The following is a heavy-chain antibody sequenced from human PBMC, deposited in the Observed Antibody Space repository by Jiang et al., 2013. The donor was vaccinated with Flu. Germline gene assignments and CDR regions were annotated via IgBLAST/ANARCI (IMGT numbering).Heavy chain of an antibody. CDR2: IYHSGST. J-gene: IGHJ4*02. CDR1: GGSISSSNW. CDR3: ARLRFLEWLGGMQIYYFDY. V-gene: IGHV4-4*02. Sequence: KPSGTLSLTCAVSGGSISSSNWWSWVRQPPGKGLEWIGEIYHSGSTNYNPSLKSRVSISVDKSKNQFSLKLSSVTAADTAVYYCARLRFLEWLGGMQIYYFDYWGQGTLVTVSS. D-gene: IGHD3-3*01.